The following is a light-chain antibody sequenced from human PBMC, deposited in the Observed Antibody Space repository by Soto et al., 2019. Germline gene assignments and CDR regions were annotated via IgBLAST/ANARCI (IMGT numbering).Light chain of an antibody. CDR2: GAS. CDR1: QSVSNDF. CDR3: QQYGSSPPRT. Sequence: EIVLTQSPGILALSPGERATLSCRASQSVSNDFLAWYQQKPGQAPMLLIYGASTRATDVPDRFSGSGSGADFTLTISSLEPEDFAVYYCQQYGSSPPRTFGQGTKVE. J-gene: IGKJ1*01. V-gene: IGKV3-20*01.